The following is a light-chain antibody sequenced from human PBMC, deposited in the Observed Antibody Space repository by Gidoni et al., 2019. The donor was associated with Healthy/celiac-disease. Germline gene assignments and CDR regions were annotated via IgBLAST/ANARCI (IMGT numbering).Light chain of an antibody. CDR2: GNS. CDR1: SSNLGAGYD. CDR3: QSYDSSLSGYV. Sequence: QSVLTQPPSVSGAPGQRVPISCTGSSSNLGAGYDVPRYQQLPGTAPKLLIYGNSNRPSGVPDRFSGSKSGTSASLAITGLQAEDEADYYCQSYDSSLSGYVFGTGTKVTVL. V-gene: IGLV1-40*01. J-gene: IGLJ1*01.